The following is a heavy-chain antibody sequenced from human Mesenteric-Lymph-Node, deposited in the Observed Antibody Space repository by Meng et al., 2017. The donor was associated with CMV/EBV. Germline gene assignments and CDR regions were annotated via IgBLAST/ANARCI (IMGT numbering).Heavy chain of an antibody. J-gene: IGHJ4*02. CDR1: GFTFSSYW. Sequence: GGSLRLSCAASGFTFSSYWMHWVRQAPGKGLVWVSRINSDGSSTSYADSVKGRFTISRDNAKSTLYLQLNSLRPDDTAVYYCTKGGSGYFVDFWGQGTLVTVSS. V-gene: IGHV3-74*01. CDR2: INSDGSST. CDR3: TKGGSGYFVDF. D-gene: IGHD3-3*01.